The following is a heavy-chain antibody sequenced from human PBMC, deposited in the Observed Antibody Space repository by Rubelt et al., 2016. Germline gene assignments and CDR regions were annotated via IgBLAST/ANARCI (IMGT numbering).Heavy chain of an antibody. CDR1: GFTFSTYT. Sequence: QVQLVESGGGVVQPGGSLRLSCAASGFTFSTYTMHWVALLSYDGGHEFYADSVKGRFTISRDNSKKTLYLQMDSLRAEDTAVYYCAKINYNTWYGDFDYWGQGTLVTVAS. V-gene: IGHV3-30*07. CDR3: AKINYNTWYGDFDY. CDR2: LSYDGGHE. D-gene: IGHD3-10*01. J-gene: IGHJ4*02.